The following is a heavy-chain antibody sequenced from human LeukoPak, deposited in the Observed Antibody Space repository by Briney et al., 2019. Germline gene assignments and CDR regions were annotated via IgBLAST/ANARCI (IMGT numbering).Heavy chain of an antibody. Sequence: ASVKVSCKASGGTFSSYAISWVRQAPGQGPGWMGGIIPIFGTANYAQKFQGRVTITADESTSTAYMELSSLRSEDTAVYYCARHYDFWSGYRNGYFQHWGQGTLVTVSS. D-gene: IGHD3-3*01. CDR2: IIPIFGTA. CDR3: ARHYDFWSGYRNGYFQH. CDR1: GGTFSSYA. J-gene: IGHJ1*01. V-gene: IGHV1-69*01.